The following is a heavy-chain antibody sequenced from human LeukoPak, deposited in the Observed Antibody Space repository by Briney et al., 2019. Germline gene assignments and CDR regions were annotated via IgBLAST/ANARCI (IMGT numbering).Heavy chain of an antibody. J-gene: IGHJ4*02. CDR2: IGGSGSDT. D-gene: IGHD1-7*01. V-gene: IGHV3-23*01. CDR1: GFTFSSYA. CDR3: AQDRVPGTSPKLDY. Sequence: GGSLRLSCAASGFTFSSYAMSWVRQAPGRGLEWVSTIGGSGSDTYYADSVKGRFIISRDNSKNTLSLQMNSLRAEDTAIYYCAQDRVPGTSPKLDYWGRGTLVTVSS.